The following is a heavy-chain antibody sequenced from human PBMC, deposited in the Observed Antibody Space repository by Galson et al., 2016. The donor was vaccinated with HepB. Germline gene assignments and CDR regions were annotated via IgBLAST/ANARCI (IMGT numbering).Heavy chain of an antibody. CDR1: GFSLSTSAMC. CDR2: IDWDDDQ. J-gene: IGHJ4*02. Sequence: PALVKPTQTLTLTCTFSGFSLSTSAMCVSWIRQPPGKALEWLALIDWDDDQYYNTSLKTRLTISKDTSKNQVVRSMTNMDPVDTATYYCARMRGVLTGSGPTYYFDSWGQGTLVTVSS. V-gene: IGHV2-70*01. CDR3: ARMRGVLTGSGPTYYFDS. D-gene: IGHD3-9*01.